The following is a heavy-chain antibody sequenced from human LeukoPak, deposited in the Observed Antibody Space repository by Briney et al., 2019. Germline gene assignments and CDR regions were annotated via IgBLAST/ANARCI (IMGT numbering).Heavy chain of an antibody. CDR1: GGSISSGSYY. D-gene: IGHD3-22*01. CDR3: ARGGDSSGYEYYFDY. V-gene: IGHV4-61*02. J-gene: IGHJ4*02. Sequence: SETLSLTCTVSGGSISSGSYYWSWIRQPAGKGLEWIGRIYTSGSTNYNPSLKSRVTMSVDMSTNQFSLKLSSVTAADTAVYYCARGGDSSGYEYYFDYWGQGTLVTVSS. CDR2: IYTSGST.